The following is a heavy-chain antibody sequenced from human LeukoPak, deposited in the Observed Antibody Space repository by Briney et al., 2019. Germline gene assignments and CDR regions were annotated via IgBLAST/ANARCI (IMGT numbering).Heavy chain of an antibody. J-gene: IGHJ4*02. CDR2: ISGSGGNT. V-gene: IGHV3-23*01. D-gene: IGHD3-16*01. CDR3: AKDPLAENYFDY. CDR1: GFTFSSYA. Sequence: PGGSLRLSCAASGFTFSSYAMSWVRQAPGKGLEWVSAISGSGGNTYYADSVKGRFTISRDNSKNSLSLQMNSLRAEDTAVYYCAKDPLAENYFDYWGQGTLVTVSS.